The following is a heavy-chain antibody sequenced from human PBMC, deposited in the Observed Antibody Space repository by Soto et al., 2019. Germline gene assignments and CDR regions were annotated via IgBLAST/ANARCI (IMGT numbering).Heavy chain of an antibody. Sequence: GASVEVSCKASGYTFTDYYVHWVRQAPGQGLEWMGWINPNSGGTKSAQKFQGRVTMTRDTSISTAYMELSRLRSDDTAVYYCARRKGDYYDSSGYHYYFDYWGQGTLVTVSS. CDR2: INPNSGGT. V-gene: IGHV1-2*02. CDR1: GYTFTDYY. J-gene: IGHJ4*02. CDR3: ARRKGDYYDSSGYHYYFDY. D-gene: IGHD3-22*01.